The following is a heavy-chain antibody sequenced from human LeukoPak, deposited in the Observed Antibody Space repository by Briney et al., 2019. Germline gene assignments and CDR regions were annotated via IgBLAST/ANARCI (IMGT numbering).Heavy chain of an antibody. V-gene: IGHV5-51*01. D-gene: IGHD2-15*01. CDR3: ARQLVPATSWFDP. J-gene: IGHJ5*02. Sequence: GESLKISCKGSGYSFTSYWIGRVRQMPGKGLEWMGIIYPGDSDTRYSPSFQGQVTISADKSISTAFLQWSSLKASDTAIYYCARQLVPATSWFDPWGQGTLVTVSS. CDR2: IYPGDSDT. CDR1: GYSFTSYW.